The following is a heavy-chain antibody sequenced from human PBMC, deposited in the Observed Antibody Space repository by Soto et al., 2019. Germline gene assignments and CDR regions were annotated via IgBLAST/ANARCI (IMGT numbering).Heavy chain of an antibody. J-gene: IGHJ5*02. CDR1: GYTFTIYG. V-gene: IGHV1-3*01. Sequence: ASLKVSCKASGYTFTIYGIQWVRQAPGQRLEWMGWINAANGDTKYSPKFQGRVTITRDTSASTAYMELSSLRSEGTAVYYCVRRHVSATGIDWFDPWGQGTLVTVSS. CDR2: INAANGDT. CDR3: VRRHVSATGIDWFDP. D-gene: IGHD6-13*01.